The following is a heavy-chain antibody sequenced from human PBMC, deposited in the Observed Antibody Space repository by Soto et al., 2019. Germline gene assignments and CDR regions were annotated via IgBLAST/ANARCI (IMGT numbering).Heavy chain of an antibody. CDR1: GFSLSTTRVG. CDR3: AHTLVAGLGYYFDY. Sequence: QITLKXSXPXXVKPTQTLTLTCTFSGFSLSTTRVGVGWIRQPPGKALEWLALIYWDDDKRYSPFLKSRLTXTKNTSKNQVVLTMTNMDPMDTATYFCAHTLVAGLGYYFDYWGQGTLVTVSS. V-gene: IGHV2-5*02. CDR2: IYWDDDK. J-gene: IGHJ4*02. D-gene: IGHD6-19*01.